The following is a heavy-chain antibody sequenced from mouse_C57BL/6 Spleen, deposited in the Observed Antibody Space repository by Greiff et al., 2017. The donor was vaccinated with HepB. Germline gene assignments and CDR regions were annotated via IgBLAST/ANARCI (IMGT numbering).Heavy chain of an antibody. D-gene: IGHD1-1*01. CDR3: ARRGYYYGSAYWYFDV. Sequence: EVMLVESGPELVKPGASVKIPCKASGYTFTDYNMDWVKQSHGKSLEWIGDINPNNGGTIYNQKFKGKATLTLDKSSSTAYMELRSLTSEDTAVYYCARRGYYYGSAYWYFDVWGTGTTVTVSS. J-gene: IGHJ1*03. CDR1: GYTFTDYN. V-gene: IGHV1-18*01. CDR2: INPNNGGT.